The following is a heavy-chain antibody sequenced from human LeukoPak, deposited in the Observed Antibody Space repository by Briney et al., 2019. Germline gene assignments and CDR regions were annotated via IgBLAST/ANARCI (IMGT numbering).Heavy chain of an antibody. CDR2: ISYDGSNQ. V-gene: IGHV3-30*18. CDR1: GFTFSSYG. D-gene: IGHD3-22*01. Sequence: GGSLRLSCAASGFTFSSYGMHWVRQAPGKGLEWVAVISYDGSNQYYADSVKGRFTISRDNSKNTLFLQMNSLRAEDTAVYYCAKEFQSYYDSSGYFDYWGQGTWSPSPQ. CDR3: AKEFQSYYDSSGYFDY. J-gene: IGHJ4*02.